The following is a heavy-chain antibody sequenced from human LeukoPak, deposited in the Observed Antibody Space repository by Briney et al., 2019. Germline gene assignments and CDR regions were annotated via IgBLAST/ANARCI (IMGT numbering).Heavy chain of an antibody. V-gene: IGHV4-59*01. CDR3: ARGSIAARSVHFDY. Sequence: SETLSLTCTVSCGSISSYYWSWIRQPPGKGLEWIGYIYYSGSTNYNPSLKSRVTISVDTSKNQFSLKLSSVTAADTAVYYCARGSIAARSVHFDYWGQGTLVTVSS. J-gene: IGHJ4*02. CDR1: CGSISSYY. D-gene: IGHD6-6*01. CDR2: IYYSGST.